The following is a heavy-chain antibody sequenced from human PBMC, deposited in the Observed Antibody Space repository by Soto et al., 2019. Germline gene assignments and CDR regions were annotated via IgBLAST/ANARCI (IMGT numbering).Heavy chain of an antibody. D-gene: IGHD6-19*01. CDR1: GFSLSTSGMC. J-gene: IGHJ4*02. CDR3: ARIAPNSSGRRYFAY. V-gene: IGHV2-70*11. Sequence: SGPTLVNPTQTLTLTCTFSGFSLSTSGMCVNWIRQPPGKALEWLARIDWDDDKYYSTSLKTRLTISKDTSKNQVVLTMTNMDPVDTATFYCARIAPNSSGRRYFAYWGQGTLVTVSS. CDR2: IDWDDDK.